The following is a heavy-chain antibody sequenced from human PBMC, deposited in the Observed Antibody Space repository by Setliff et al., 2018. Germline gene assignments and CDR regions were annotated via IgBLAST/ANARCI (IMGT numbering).Heavy chain of an antibody. J-gene: IGHJ3*02. Sequence: GSLRLSCVASGFTFSSYAMHWVRQAPGKGLEYVSAISSNGGSTYYANSVKGRFTISRDNSKNTLYLQMGSLRAEDMAVYYCARDRGGSYLLGAFDIWGQGTMVTVSS. D-gene: IGHD1-26*01. V-gene: IGHV3-64*01. CDR3: ARDRGGSYLLGAFDI. CDR1: GFTFSSYA. CDR2: ISSNGGST.